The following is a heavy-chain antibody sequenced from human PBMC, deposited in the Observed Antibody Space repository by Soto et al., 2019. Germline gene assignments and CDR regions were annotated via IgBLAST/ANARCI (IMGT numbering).Heavy chain of an antibody. CDR2: IKQDGSEK. Sequence: GGSTRISCAASGLTFSSYWMSWVRQAPGKGLEWVANIKQDGSEKYYVDSVKGRFTISRDNAKNSLYLQMNSLRAEDTAVYYCARDQVGQYCSGGSCYSALDYWGQGTLVTVSS. CDR3: ARDQVGQYCSGGSCYSALDY. D-gene: IGHD2-15*01. V-gene: IGHV3-7*01. CDR1: GLTFSSYW. J-gene: IGHJ4*02.